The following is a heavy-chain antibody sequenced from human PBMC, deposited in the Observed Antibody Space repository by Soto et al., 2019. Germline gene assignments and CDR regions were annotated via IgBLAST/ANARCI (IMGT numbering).Heavy chain of an antibody. CDR1: GFTFSDYH. D-gene: IGHD2-2*01. CDR2: LNPKSGGT. CDR3: ARERYQVLSDGMDV. V-gene: IGHV1-2*02. Sequence: GASVKVSCKASGFTFSDYHMHWVREAPGQGLEWMGWLNPKSGGTSYAQKFQGRLTLSRDTSINTAYMELSRLSIDDTALYYCARERYQVLSDGMDVWGQGTTVTVSS. J-gene: IGHJ6*02.